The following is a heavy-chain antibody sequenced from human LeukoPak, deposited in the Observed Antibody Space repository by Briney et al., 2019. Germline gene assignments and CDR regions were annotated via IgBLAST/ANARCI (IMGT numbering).Heavy chain of an antibody. CDR3: ARVGLWFGESLGYFDY. CDR1: GGSISSSSYY. Sequence: PSETLSLTCTVSGGSISSSSYYWGWIRQPPGKGLEWIGSIYHSGSTYYNPSLKSRVTISVDTSKNQFSLKLSSVTAADTAVYYCARVGLWFGESLGYFDYWGQGTLVTVSS. D-gene: IGHD3-10*01. J-gene: IGHJ4*02. V-gene: IGHV4-39*07. CDR2: IYHSGST.